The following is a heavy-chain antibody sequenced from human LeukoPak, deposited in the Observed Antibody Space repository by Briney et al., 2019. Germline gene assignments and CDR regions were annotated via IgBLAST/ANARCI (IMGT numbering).Heavy chain of an antibody. J-gene: IGHJ4*02. D-gene: IGHD3-22*01. CDR3: ARDGGVSTYFDY. V-gene: IGHV1-18*01. CDR1: GYTFTSYG. Sequence: GASVKVSCKASGYTFTSYGISWVRQAPGQGLEWMGWISAYNGNTNYAQKLQGRVTMTRDMSTSTVYMELSSLRSEDTAVYYCARDGGVSTYFDYWGQGTLVTVSS. CDR2: ISAYNGNT.